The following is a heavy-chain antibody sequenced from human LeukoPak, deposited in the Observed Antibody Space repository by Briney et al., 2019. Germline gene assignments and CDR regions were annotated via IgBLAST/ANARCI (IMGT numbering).Heavy chain of an antibody. CDR2: ISDSGGTT. CDR1: GFTFTSCA. J-gene: IGHJ4*02. V-gene: IGHV3-23*01. Sequence: GGSLRLSCEASGFTFTSCAMTWVRQAPGKGLEWVSAISDSGGTTYYADSVKGRFTISRDNSKNTLYLQMNSLRAEDTAVYYCAKVTSSYNYFDYWGQGSLVTVSS. CDR3: AKVTSSYNYFDY. D-gene: IGHD2-2*01.